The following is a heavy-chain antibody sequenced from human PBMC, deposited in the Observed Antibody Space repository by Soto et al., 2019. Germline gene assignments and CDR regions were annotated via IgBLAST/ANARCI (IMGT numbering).Heavy chain of an antibody. CDR1: GYPFTTYG. CDR2: ISTYNGNT. CDR3: ARVMTTFGVVSKGPDH. Sequence: QVQLVQSGDEVKKPGASVKVSCKASGYPFTTYGITWVRQAPGQGLEWMGWISTYNGNTNYAQSLQGRVTMTRETSSTTAYMELRSLRSDETDVYYCARVMTTFGVVSKGPDHWGQGTLVTVSS. V-gene: IGHV1-18*04. D-gene: IGHD3-3*01. J-gene: IGHJ4*02.